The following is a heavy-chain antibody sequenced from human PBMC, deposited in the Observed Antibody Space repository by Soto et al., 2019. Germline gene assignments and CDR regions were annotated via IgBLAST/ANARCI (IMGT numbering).Heavy chain of an antibody. CDR1: GFTFSNYA. V-gene: IGHV3-23*01. CDR3: AKGAHSSSSRGVDV. J-gene: IGHJ6*02. Sequence: EVQMLESGGGLVQPGGSLRLSCAASGFTFSNYAMTWVRQAPGKGLEWVSGISGSGASTFYADSVKGRFTTSRDTSRNTRYLQMNSLRAEDTAVYYCAKGAHSSSSRGVDVWGQGTTVTVSS. D-gene: IGHD6-6*01. CDR2: ISGSGAST.